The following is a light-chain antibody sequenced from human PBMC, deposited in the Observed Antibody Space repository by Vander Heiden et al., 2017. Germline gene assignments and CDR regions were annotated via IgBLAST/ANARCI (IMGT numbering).Light chain of an antibody. CDR2: AAS. CDR3: QQSASTPPT. CDR1: QSISSY. V-gene: IGKV1-39*01. J-gene: IGKJ1*01. Sequence: DIQMTHSPSSLSASVGDRVTITCRPSQSISSYLNWYQQKPGKAPKLLIYAASSLQSGVPSRFSGSGSGTDFTLTISSLQPEDFATYYCQQSASTPPTFGQGTRVEIK.